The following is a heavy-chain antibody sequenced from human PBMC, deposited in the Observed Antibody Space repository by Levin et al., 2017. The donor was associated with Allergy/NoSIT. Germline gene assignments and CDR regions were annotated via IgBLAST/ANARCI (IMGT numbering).Heavy chain of an antibody. J-gene: IGHJ4*02. CDR2: TFYSGRT. D-gene: IGHD6-19*01. CDR1: GGSISSESSY. Sequence: SETLSLTCTVSGGSISSESSYWAWIRQPPGMGLEWIGSTFYSGRTYYNRSLKSRVAMSVDTSNNQFSLRLKFVTAADTAVYYCARDSIVVAGSDYWGQGIQVIVSS. V-gene: IGHV4-39*07. CDR3: ARDSIVVAGSDY.